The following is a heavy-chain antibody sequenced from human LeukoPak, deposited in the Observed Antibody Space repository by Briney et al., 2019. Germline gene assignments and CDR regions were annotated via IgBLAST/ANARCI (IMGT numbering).Heavy chain of an antibody. CDR1: GGSISSSSYY. J-gene: IGHJ1*01. V-gene: IGHV4-39*07. CDR2: IYYSGST. D-gene: IGHD6-13*01. Sequence: SETLSLTCTVSGGSISSSSYYWGWIRQPPGKGLEWIGSIYYSGSTYYNPSLKSRVTISVDTSKNQFSLKLSSVTAADTAVYYCASWPNGYSSSWYKGFWHRGQGTLVTVSS. CDR3: ASWPNGYSSSWYKGFWH.